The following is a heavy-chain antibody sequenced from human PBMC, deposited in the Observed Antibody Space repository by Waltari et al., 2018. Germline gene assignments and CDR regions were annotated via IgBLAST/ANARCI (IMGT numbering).Heavy chain of an antibody. J-gene: IGHJ4*02. CDR2: ISYDGSNK. D-gene: IGHD6-19*01. CDR3: ARWQWLVRYFDY. Sequence: QVQLVESGGGVVQPGRSLRLSCAASGFTFSSYAMHWLRQAPGKGLEWVAVISYDGSNKYYADSVKGRFTISRDNSKNTLYLQMNSLRAEDTAVYYCARWQWLVRYFDYWGQGTLVTVSS. CDR1: GFTFSSYA. V-gene: IGHV3-30*01.